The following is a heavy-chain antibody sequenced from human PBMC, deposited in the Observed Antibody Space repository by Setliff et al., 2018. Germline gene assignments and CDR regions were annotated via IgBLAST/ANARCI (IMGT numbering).Heavy chain of an antibody. Sequence: ASETLSLTCTLSGDSISRSTYYWSWIRQSPGKGLDWIGTVDRSGNTFYNPSLNSRVAISVDTSKNQFSLKLTSVSAADTAVYSCARRDSTGYYGYSFDFWGQGTLVTVSS. V-gene: IGHV4-39*01. CDR3: ARRDSTGYYGYSFDF. CDR1: GDSISRSTYY. CDR2: VDRSGNT. J-gene: IGHJ4*02. D-gene: IGHD3-22*01.